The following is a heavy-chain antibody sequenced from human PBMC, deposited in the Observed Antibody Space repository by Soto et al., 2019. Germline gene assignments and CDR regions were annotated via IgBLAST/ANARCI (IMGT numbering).Heavy chain of an antibody. D-gene: IGHD6-25*01. CDR3: ARHIESGIAAATSYYYYGMDV. Sequence: PGESLKISCKGSGYSFTNYWIGWVRQMPGKGLEWMGIIYPGDSDTRYSPSFQGQVTISADKSISTAYLQWSSLKASDTAVYYCARHIESGIAAATSYYYYGMDVWGQGTTVTVSS. CDR2: IYPGDSDT. J-gene: IGHJ6*02. V-gene: IGHV5-51*01. CDR1: GYSFTNYW.